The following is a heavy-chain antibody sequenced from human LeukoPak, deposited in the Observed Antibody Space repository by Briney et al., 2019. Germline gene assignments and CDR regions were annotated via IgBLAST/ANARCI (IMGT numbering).Heavy chain of an antibody. D-gene: IGHD5-12*01. CDR2: ISSSSSYI. CDR3: ARDNKVVATIREFDY. J-gene: IGHJ4*02. CDR1: GFPFSSYS. V-gene: IGHV3-21*01. Sequence: GGSLRLSCAASGFPFSSYSMNWVRQAPGKGLEWVSSISSSSSYIYYADSVKGRFTISRDNAKNSLYLQMNSLRAEDTAVYYCARDNKVVATIREFDYWGQGTLVTVSS.